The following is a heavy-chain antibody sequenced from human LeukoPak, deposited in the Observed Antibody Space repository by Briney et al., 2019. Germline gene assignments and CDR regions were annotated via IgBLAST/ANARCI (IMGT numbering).Heavy chain of an antibody. J-gene: IGHJ4*02. D-gene: IGHD3-22*01. CDR1: GFTFSSYA. CDR2: ISSSSSYI. Sequence: PGGSLRLSCAASGFTFSSYAMHWVRQAPGKGLEWVSSISSSSSYIYYADSVKGRFTISRDNAKNSLYLQMNSLRAEDTAVYYCARDAGDSSGYYDFDYWGQGTLVTVSS. CDR3: ARDAGDSSGYYDFDY. V-gene: IGHV3-21*01.